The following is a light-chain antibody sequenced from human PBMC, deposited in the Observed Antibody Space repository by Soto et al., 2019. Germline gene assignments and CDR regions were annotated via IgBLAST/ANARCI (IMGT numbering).Light chain of an antibody. CDR3: QQDYNLPHT. CDR1: QSVSSY. CDR2: DAS. V-gene: IGKV3-11*01. Sequence: EIVLTQSPATLSLSPGETATLSCRASQSVSSYLAWYQQKPGQAPRLLIYDASNRATGIPARFSGSGSGTEFTLTISSLQSEDFAVYYCQQDYNLPHTFGGGTKVDI. J-gene: IGKJ4*01.